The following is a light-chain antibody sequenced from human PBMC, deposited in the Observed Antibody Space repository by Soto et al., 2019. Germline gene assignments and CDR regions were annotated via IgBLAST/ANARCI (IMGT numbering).Light chain of an antibody. CDR1: SSDVGGYNY. CDR3: SSYTSSSTPGGV. V-gene: IGLV2-14*01. CDR2: DVS. J-gene: IGLJ1*01. Sequence: QSVLTQPASVSGSPGQSITISCTGTSSDVGGYNYVSWYQQHPGKAPKLIIYDVSNRPSGVSNRFSGSKSGNTASLTISGLQAEDEADYYCSSYTSSSTPGGVFGTGTKVTVL.